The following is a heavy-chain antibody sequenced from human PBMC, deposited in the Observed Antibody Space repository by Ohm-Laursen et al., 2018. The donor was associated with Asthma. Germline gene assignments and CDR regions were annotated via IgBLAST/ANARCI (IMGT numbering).Heavy chain of an antibody. CDR3: AKDSSEVVAADEY. D-gene: IGHD2-15*01. J-gene: IGHJ4*02. Sequence: SLRLSCSASGFTFSGYAMSWVRQAPGKGLEWVSVISGNGGTTYYADSVRGRFSISRDNPRNTLYLQMNSLRAEDTAVYYCAKDSSEVVAADEYWGQGTLVTVSS. V-gene: IGHV3-23*01. CDR1: GFTFSGYA. CDR2: ISGNGGTT.